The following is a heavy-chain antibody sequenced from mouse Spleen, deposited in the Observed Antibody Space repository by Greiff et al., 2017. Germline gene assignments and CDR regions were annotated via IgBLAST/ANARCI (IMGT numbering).Heavy chain of an antibody. Sequence: VKLQQSGAELVRPGASVTLSCKASGYTFTDYEMHWVKQTPVHGLEWIGAIDPETGGTDYNQKFKGKAILTADKSSSTAYMELRSLTSEDSAVYYCARWGSGYFDVWGAGTTVTVSS. CDR3: ARWGSGYFDV. J-gene: IGHJ1*01. CDR1: GYTFTDYE. CDR2: IDPETGGT. V-gene: IGHV1-15*01.